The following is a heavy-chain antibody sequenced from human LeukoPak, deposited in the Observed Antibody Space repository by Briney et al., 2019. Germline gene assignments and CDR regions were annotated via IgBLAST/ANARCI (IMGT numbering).Heavy chain of an antibody. CDR2: IYYSGST. CDR3: AREVPWSGDRYYFDY. V-gene: IGHV4-31*03. D-gene: IGHD3-3*01. J-gene: IGHJ4*02. Sequence: SETLSLTCTVSGGSIRSCGYYWSWIRQHPGKGLEWIGYIYYSGSTYYNPSLKSRVTISVDTSKNQFSLKLSSVTAADTAVYYCAREVPWSGDRYYFDYWGQGTLVTVSS. CDR1: GGSIRSCGYY.